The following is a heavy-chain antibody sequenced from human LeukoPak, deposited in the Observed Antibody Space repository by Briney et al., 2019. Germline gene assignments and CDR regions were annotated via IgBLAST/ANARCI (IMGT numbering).Heavy chain of an antibody. CDR2: MKVDGSEG. J-gene: IGHJ6*02. V-gene: IGHV3-7*04. D-gene: IGHD2-15*01. Sequence: GLSLRLSCAASGFTFSSYWMSWVRQAPGKGLEWVANMKVDGSEGYYVDSVKGRFTISRDNAKNSLFLQMNSLRAEDTAVYYCSRGPVYCSGGRCYYHGMDVWGQGTTVTVSS. CDR1: GFTFSSYW. CDR3: SRGPVYCSGGRCYYHGMDV.